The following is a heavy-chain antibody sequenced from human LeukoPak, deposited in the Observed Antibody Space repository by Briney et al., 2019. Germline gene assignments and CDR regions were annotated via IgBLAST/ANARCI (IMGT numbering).Heavy chain of an antibody. Sequence: PSETLSLTCSVSGYSISSGYYWGWIRQPPGKGLEWIGSIFHNGNTYSNPSLRSRVSISVDTSKNQFSLRLSSVTAADAAVYYCARQPHCSGAGGCYPAGHHMDVWGKGTTVTVS. V-gene: IGHV4-38-2*02. J-gene: IGHJ6*03. D-gene: IGHD2-15*01. CDR2: IFHNGNT. CDR3: ARQPHCSGAGGCYPAGHHMDV. CDR1: GYSISSGYY.